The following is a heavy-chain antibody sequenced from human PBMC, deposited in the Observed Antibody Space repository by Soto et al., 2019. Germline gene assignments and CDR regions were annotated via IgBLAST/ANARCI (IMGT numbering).Heavy chain of an antibody. CDR1: GYTFTSYG. Sequence: ASVKVSCKASGYTFTSYGISWVRQAPGQGLEWMGWISAYNGNTNYAQKLQGRVTMTTDTSTSTAYMELRSLRSDDTAVYYCARGRFIAVAVTGGGLYYGMDVWGQGTTVTVSS. CDR2: ISAYNGNT. J-gene: IGHJ6*02. CDR3: ARGRFIAVAVTGGGLYYGMDV. V-gene: IGHV1-18*01. D-gene: IGHD6-19*01.